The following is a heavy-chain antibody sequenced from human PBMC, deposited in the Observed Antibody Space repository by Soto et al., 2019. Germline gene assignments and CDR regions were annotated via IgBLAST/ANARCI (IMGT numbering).Heavy chain of an antibody. CDR1: GGSISIGGYY. CDR2: IYYSGVT. Sequence: QVQLLESGPGLVKPSQTLSLTCTVSGGSISIGGYYWSWIRQHPGKGLEWIGYIYYSGVTYYSPSLKSRVTISIDTSKNQFSLKLSSVTDADTAVYYCAGGVLYWGQGTLVTVSS. CDR3: AGGVLY. V-gene: IGHV4-31*03. J-gene: IGHJ4*02.